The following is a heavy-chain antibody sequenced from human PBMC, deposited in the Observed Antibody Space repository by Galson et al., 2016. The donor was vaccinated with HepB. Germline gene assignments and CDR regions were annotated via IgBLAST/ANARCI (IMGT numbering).Heavy chain of an antibody. CDR2: VFYSGST. Sequence: TLSLTCTVSNGSISTVRYYWGWVRQPPGKRLEWIGSVFYSGSTYYNPSLESRVSISIDTASNHFSVSLTSVTAADSAVYYCARLYDTPGDAFDLWGQGTMVTVSS. CDR3: ARLYDTPGDAFDL. CDR1: NGSISTVRYY. D-gene: IGHD3-16*01. J-gene: IGHJ3*01. V-gene: IGHV4-39*02.